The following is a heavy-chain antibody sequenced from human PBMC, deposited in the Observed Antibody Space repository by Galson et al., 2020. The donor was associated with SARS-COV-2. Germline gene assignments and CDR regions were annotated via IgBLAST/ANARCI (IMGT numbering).Heavy chain of an antibody. D-gene: IGHD2-2*01. CDR2: IKSKTDGGTT. CDR3: TTLVVVPAADAVDY. J-gene: IGHJ4*02. V-gene: IGHV3-15*01. Sequence: GGSLRLSCAASGFTFSNAWMSWVRQAPGKGLEWVGRIKSKTDGGTTDYAAPVKGRFTISRDDSKNTLYLQMNSLKTEDTAVYYCTTLVVVPAADAVDYWGQGTLVTVSS. CDR1: GFTFSNAW.